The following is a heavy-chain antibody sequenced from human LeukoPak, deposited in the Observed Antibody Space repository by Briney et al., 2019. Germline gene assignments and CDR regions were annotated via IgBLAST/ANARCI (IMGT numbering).Heavy chain of an antibody. CDR1: GFTFSSYW. CDR3: ARGPYYNILTGYSDWFDP. V-gene: IGHV3-53*01. Sequence: GGSLRLSCAASGFTFSSYWMSWVRQAPGKGLEWVSVIYSGGSTYYADSVKGRFTISRDNSKNTLYLQMNSLRAEDTAVYYCARGPYYNILTGYSDWFDPWGQGTLVTVSS. J-gene: IGHJ5*02. D-gene: IGHD3-9*01. CDR2: IYSGGST.